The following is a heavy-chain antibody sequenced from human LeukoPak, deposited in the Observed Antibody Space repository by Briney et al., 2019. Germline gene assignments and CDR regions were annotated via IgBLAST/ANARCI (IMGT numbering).Heavy chain of an antibody. Sequence: GSAVKVSCKASGGTFSSYSISWVRQAPRQGLEWMGGVIPIFSTANDAQKFQGRVTITTDESTSTAYMELSSLRSEDTAVYYCARASGYDENYYYYYMDVCGKGTTVTVSS. CDR2: VIPIFSTA. D-gene: IGHD5-12*01. CDR1: GGTFSSYS. V-gene: IGHV1-69*05. CDR3: ARASGYDENYYYYYMDV. J-gene: IGHJ6*03.